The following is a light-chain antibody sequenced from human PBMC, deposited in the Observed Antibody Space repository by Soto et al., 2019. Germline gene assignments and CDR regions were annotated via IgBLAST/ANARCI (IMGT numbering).Light chain of an antibody. CDR1: QSISSW. CDR3: QQYNSYPWT. CDR2: DAS. J-gene: IGKJ1*01. Sequence: DIQMTKSPSTLSASVGDRVTITCRASQSISSWLAWYQQKPGKAPKLLIYDASSLESGVPTRFNGSGSGTEFTLTIRSLQANDFTTYYCQQYNSYPWTFGQGTKVEIK. V-gene: IGKV1-5*01.